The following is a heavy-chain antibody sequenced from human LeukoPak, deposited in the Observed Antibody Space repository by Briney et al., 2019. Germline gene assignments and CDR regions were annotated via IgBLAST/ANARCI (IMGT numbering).Heavy chain of an antibody. V-gene: IGHV3-53*01. D-gene: IGHD3-22*01. CDR3: GGYSSLDH. Sequence: PGRSLRLSCVASGFPFSSYWMTWVRQAPGKGLEWVSLIYSGGDKRYAASVKGRFTISRDNSKNTLYLQMDSLRVEDTAVYYCGGYSSLDHWGQGTLVTVSS. J-gene: IGHJ4*02. CDR1: GFPFSSYW. CDR2: IYSGGDK.